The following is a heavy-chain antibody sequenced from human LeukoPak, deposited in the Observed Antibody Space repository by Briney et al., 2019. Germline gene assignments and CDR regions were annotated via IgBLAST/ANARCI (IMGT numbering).Heavy chain of an antibody. CDR1: GFTFSSYG. Sequence: GRSLRLSCAASGFTFSSYGVHWVRQASGKGLEWVAVISYDGSNKYYADSVKGRFTISRDNSKNTLYLQMNSLRAEDTAVYYCAKDFDYWGQGTLVTVSS. CDR2: ISYDGSNK. J-gene: IGHJ4*02. V-gene: IGHV3-30*18. CDR3: AKDFDY.